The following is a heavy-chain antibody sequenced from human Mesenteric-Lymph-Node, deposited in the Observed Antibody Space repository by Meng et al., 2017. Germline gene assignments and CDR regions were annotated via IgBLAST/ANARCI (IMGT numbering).Heavy chain of an antibody. V-gene: IGHV4-4*02. D-gene: IGHD5-24*01. CDR2: IPHRGSS. Sequence: QVQLRESGPALVKPSETLSLTCAVSGDSITNHNWWAWVRQPPGKGLEWIGEIPHRGSSAYNPSLKSRVSMSIDKSKNQFSLKLTSVTAADTAVYHCATQESRDGHNPYWGQGTLVTVSS. CDR3: ATQESRDGHNPY. J-gene: IGHJ4*02. CDR1: GDSITNHNW.